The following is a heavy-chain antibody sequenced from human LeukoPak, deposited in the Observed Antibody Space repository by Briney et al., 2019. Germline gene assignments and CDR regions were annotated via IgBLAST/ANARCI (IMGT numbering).Heavy chain of an antibody. D-gene: IGHD6-13*01. CDR1: GFTFSSYA. V-gene: IGHV3-23*01. CDR2: ISGSGGST. CDR3: AKDRNAAVALYYFDY. Sequence: GGSLRLSCAASGFTFSSYAMSWVRQPPGKGLEWVSAISGSGGSTYYADSVKGRFTISRDNSKNTLYLQMNSLRAEDTAVYYCAKDRNAAVALYYFDYWGQGTLATVSS. J-gene: IGHJ4*02.